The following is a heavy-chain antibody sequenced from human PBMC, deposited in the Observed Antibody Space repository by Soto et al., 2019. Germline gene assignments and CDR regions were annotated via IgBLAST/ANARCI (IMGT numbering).Heavy chain of an antibody. CDR2: IHYSGSI. J-gene: IGHJ6*04. CDR1: GGSISYEYYH. Sequence: QVQLQQSGPGLVKPSQTLSLTCTVSGGSISYEYYHWTWIRQSPGKGLEWIGYIHYSGSIIYNPSFKSRVTISVDTSKSRFSLQLSSVTAADTAVYFCARADDGGDRDYYGLDVGGEGTTGTVSS. V-gene: IGHV4-30-4*08. CDR3: ARADDGGDRDYYGLDV. D-gene: IGHD2-21*02.